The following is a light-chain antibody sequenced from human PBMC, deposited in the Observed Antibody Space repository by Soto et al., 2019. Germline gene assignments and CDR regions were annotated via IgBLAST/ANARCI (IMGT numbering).Light chain of an antibody. Sequence: QSVLTQPASVSGSPGQSITISCTGTSDDVGGYNYVSWYQQHPGKAPKLMIFEVNNRPSGVSNRFSGSKSGNTASLTISGLQAEDEADYYCSSYTSSSSASYVFGSGTKLTVL. CDR1: SDDVGGYNY. J-gene: IGLJ1*01. CDR2: EVN. V-gene: IGLV2-14*01. CDR3: SSYTSSSSASYV.